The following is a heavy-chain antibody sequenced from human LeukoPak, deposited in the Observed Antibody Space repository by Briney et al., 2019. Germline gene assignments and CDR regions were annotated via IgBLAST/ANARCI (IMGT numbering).Heavy chain of an antibody. Sequence: GGSLRLSCAASGFTFSSYSMNWVRQAPGKGLEWVSYISSSSSTIYYADSVKGRFTISRDNAKNSLYLQMNSLRAEDTAVYYCARDSYSYGHNWCDPWGQGTLVTVSS. V-gene: IGHV3-48*04. CDR2: ISSSSSTI. D-gene: IGHD5-18*01. CDR1: GFTFSSYS. J-gene: IGHJ5*02. CDR3: ARDSYSYGHNWCDP.